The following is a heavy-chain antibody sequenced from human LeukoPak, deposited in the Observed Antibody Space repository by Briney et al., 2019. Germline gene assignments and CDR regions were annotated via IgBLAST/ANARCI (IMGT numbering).Heavy chain of an antibody. CDR3: AKGSSDYVFHFGY. CDR1: GFTFSSYA. V-gene: IGHV3-23*01. J-gene: IGHJ4*02. D-gene: IGHD3-16*01. CDR2: ISGSGGST. Sequence: PGGSLRLSCAASGFTFSSYATSWVRQAPGKGLEWVSAISGSGGSTYYADSVKGRFTISRDNSKNTLYLQMNSLRAEDTAVYYCAKGSSDYVFHFGYWGQGTLVTVSS.